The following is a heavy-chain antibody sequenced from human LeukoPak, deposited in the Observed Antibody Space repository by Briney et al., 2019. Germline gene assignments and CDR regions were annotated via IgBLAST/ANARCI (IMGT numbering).Heavy chain of an antibody. CDR2: ISSSDSYI. CDR1: GFTFSSYS. J-gene: IGHJ5*02. V-gene: IGHV3-21*01. Sequence: PGGSLRLSCAASGFTFSSYSMNWVRQAPGKGLEWVSSISSSDSYIYYADSVKGRFTISRDSARNSLYLQMNSLRAEDTAVYYCARSTIRLNWFDPWGQGTLVTVSS. D-gene: IGHD3-3*01. CDR3: ARSTIRLNWFDP.